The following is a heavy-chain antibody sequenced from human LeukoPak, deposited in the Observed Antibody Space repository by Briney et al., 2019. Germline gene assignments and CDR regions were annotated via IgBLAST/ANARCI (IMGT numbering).Heavy chain of an antibody. CDR1: GGSIGSYY. Sequence: PSETLSLTCTASGGSIGSYYWSWIRQPPGKGLEWIGYIYSSGGTNYNPSLKSRVTISLDTSRNQFSLKLSFVTAADTAVYYCARAVTAYWYFDLWGRGALVTVSS. CDR3: ARAVTAYWYFDL. CDR2: IYSSGGT. V-gene: IGHV4-59*01. D-gene: IGHD2-21*02. J-gene: IGHJ2*01.